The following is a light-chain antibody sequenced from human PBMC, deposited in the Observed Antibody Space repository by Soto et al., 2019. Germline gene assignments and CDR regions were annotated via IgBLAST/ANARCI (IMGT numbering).Light chain of an antibody. CDR2: GAS. CDR3: QQYNYRPPA. V-gene: IGKV3-15*01. Sequence: EILLTQSPGTLSLSPGERATLSCRASQSVSSSYLAWYQQTPGQAPRLLIYGASTRATGIPARFSGSGFGTEFTLTISSLKSEDFAVYYCQQYNYRPPAFGQGTRLEIK. J-gene: IGKJ5*01. CDR1: QSVSSSY.